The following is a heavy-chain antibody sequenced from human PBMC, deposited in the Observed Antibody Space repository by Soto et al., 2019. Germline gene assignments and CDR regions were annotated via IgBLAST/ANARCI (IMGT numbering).Heavy chain of an antibody. CDR3: VRDRYYYGSGKYFFDY. V-gene: IGHV4-31*03. Sequence: TLSLTCTVSGGSISSGGYYWSWIRQHPGKGLEWIGYIYYSGSTYYNPSLKSRVTISVDTSKNQFSLKLSSVTAADSFLYYCVRDRYYYGSGKYFFDYWGQGTLVTVSS. CDR2: IYYSGST. D-gene: IGHD3-10*01. CDR1: GGSISSGGYY. J-gene: IGHJ4*02.